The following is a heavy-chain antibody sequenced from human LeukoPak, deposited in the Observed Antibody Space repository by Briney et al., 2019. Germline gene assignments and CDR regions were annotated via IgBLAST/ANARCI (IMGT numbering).Heavy chain of an antibody. CDR3: ARDRAVAGGWNWFDP. V-gene: IGHV3-30-3*01. J-gene: IGHJ5*02. CDR2: ISYDGSNK. CDR1: GFTFSSYA. D-gene: IGHD6-19*01. Sequence: GGSLRLSCAASGFTFSSYAMHWVRQAPGKGLEWVAVISYDGSNKYYADSVKGRFTISRDNSKNTLNLQMNSLRAEDTAVYYCARDRAVAGGWNWFDPWGQGTLVTVSS.